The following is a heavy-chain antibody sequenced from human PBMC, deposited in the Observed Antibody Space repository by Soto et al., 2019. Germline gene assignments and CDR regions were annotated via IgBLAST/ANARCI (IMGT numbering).Heavy chain of an antibody. J-gene: IGHJ4*02. V-gene: IGHV4-30-4*01. CDR2: IYYSGST. CDR3: AREHYYGSGSYYN. D-gene: IGHD3-10*01. CDR1: GGSISSGDYY. Sequence: QVQLQXXGPGLVXPSXXXXXTCTXXGGSISSGDYYWSWIRQPPGKGLEWIGYIYYSGSTYYNPSLKSRVTISVDTSKNQFSLKLSSVTAADTAVYYCAREHYYGSGSYYNWGQGTLVTVSS.